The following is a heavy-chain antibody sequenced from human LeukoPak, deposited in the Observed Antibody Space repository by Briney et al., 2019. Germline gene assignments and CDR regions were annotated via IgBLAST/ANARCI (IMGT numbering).Heavy chain of an antibody. CDR1: GFTFSSYA. CDR3: AKDRPRRCSSTSCLNDY. D-gene: IGHD2-2*01. Sequence: GRSLRLSCAASGFTFSSYAMHWVRQAPGKGLEWVAVISYDGSNKYYADSVKGRFTISRDNSKNTLYLQMNSLRAEDTAVYYCAKDRPRRCSSTSCLNDYWGQGTLVTVSS. J-gene: IGHJ4*02. CDR2: ISYDGSNK. V-gene: IGHV3-30-3*01.